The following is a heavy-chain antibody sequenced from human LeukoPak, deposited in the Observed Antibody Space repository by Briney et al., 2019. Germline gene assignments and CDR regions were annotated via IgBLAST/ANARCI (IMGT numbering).Heavy chain of an antibody. D-gene: IGHD1-1*01. V-gene: IGHV1-2*02. J-gene: IGHJ4*02. CDR3: ARVRYNACDY. CDR2: LRGDTGDT. CDR1: GYMVSDYY. Sequence: GASVTVSCKTSGYMVSDYYMHWVRQAPGQGLEWMGWLRGDTGDTDSPQKFKGRVTMTRDTATNTAYMQLSRLTYDDTAIYFCARVRYNACDYWGQGTLVTVSS.